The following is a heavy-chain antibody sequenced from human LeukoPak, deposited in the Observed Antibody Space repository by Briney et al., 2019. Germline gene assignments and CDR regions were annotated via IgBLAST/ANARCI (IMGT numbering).Heavy chain of an antibody. D-gene: IGHD4-17*01. Sequence: GGSLRLSCAASGFIFSSYAMSWVRHAPGKVLEWVSGINWNGGSTGYADSVEGRFTISRDNAKNSQYLQMNSLSVEDTALYYCARAQTYGDSRLLLDYWGQGTLVTVSS. V-gene: IGHV3-20*04. J-gene: IGHJ4*02. CDR1: GFIFSSYA. CDR3: ARAQTYGDSRLLLDY. CDR2: INWNGGST.